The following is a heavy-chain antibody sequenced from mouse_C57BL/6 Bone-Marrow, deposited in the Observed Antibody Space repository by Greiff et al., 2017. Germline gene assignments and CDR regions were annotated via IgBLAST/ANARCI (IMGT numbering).Heavy chain of an antibody. CDR2: LHPNSGST. J-gene: IGHJ2*01. Sequence: QVQLQQPGAELVKPGASVKLSCKASGYTFTSYWMHWVKQRPGQGLEWIGMLHPNSGSTHYNEKFKSKATLTVDKSSSTAYLQLRSLTSEDSAGYCWASEGGTGGVTDYWGQGTTLTVSS. CDR3: ASEGGTGGVTDY. V-gene: IGHV1-64*01. CDR1: GYTFTSYW. D-gene: IGHD2-12*01.